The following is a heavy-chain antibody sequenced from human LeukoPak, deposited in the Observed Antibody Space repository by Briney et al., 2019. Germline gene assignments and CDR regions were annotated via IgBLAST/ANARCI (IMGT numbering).Heavy chain of an antibody. D-gene: IGHD6-19*01. Sequence: ASVKVSCKASGYTFTSYGLTWVRQAPGQGLEWMGWISPYNGNTNYAQKLQGRVTMTTDTSTSTAYMELRSLRSDDTAVYYCARVIAVTGTANYFDYWGQGTLVTVS. CDR3: ARVIAVTGTANYFDY. V-gene: IGHV1-18*04. CDR1: GYTFTSYG. J-gene: IGHJ4*02. CDR2: ISPYNGNT.